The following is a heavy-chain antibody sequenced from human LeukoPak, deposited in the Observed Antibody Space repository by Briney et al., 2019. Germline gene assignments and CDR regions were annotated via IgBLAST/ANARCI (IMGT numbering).Heavy chain of an antibody. J-gene: IGHJ4*02. CDR1: GGTFSSYA. D-gene: IGHD6-13*01. V-gene: IGHV1-69*05. Sequence: SVKVSCKATGGTFSSYAISWVRQAPGQGLEWMGRIIPIFGTANYAQKFQGRVTITTDESTSTAYMELSSLRSEDTAVYYCASGNYGYSSSWYYFDYWGQGTLVTVSS. CDR3: ASGNYGYSSSWYYFDY. CDR2: IIPIFGTA.